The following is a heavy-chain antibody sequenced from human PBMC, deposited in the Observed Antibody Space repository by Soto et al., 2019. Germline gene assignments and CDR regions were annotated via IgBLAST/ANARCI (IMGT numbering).Heavy chain of an antibody. D-gene: IGHD2-2*02. CDR1: GDSISTDG. V-gene: IGHV4-59*01. J-gene: IGHJ5*02. CDR3: ARDVGYCISTSCYSWFDP. Sequence: SETLSLTCTVSGDSISTDGWSWIRQPPGKGLEWIGYVYYSGSTNYNPSLKSRVTISVDTSKNQFSLKLSSVTAADTAVYYCARDVGYCISTSCYSWFDPWGQGTLVTVSS. CDR2: VYYSGST.